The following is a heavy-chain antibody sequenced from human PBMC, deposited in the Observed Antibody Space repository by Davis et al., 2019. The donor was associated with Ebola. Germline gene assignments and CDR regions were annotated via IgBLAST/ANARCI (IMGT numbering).Heavy chain of an antibody. CDR2: ISSDGGIT. Sequence: PGGSLRLSCAASGFTFSRYWMHWVRQAPGKGLVYVSRISSDGGITSYADSVKGRFTISRDNAKNTLYLQMNSLRAEDTAVYYCAKDPSSAAATDFDYWGQGTLVTVSS. D-gene: IGHD6-13*01. CDR3: AKDPSSAAATDFDY. J-gene: IGHJ4*02. V-gene: IGHV3-74*01. CDR1: GFTFSRYW.